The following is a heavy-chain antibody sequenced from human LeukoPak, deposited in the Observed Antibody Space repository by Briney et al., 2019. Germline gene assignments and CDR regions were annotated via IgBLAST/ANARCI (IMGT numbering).Heavy chain of an antibody. CDR3: ARDRTAMGELDDY. V-gene: IGHV1-2*02. CDR2: INPNSGGT. Sequence: ASVKVSCKASGYTFTGYYMHWVRQAPGQGLEWMGWINPNSGGTNYAQKFQGRVTMTRDTSISTAYMELSRLRSDDTAVYYCARDRTAMGELDDYWGQGTLVTVSS. J-gene: IGHJ4*02. D-gene: IGHD5-18*01. CDR1: GYTFTGYY.